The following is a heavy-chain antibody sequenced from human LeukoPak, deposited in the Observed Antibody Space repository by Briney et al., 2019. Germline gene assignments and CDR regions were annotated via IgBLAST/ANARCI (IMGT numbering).Heavy chain of an antibody. J-gene: IGHJ4*02. Sequence: GRSLRLSCAASGFTFGIYDMYWVRQAPGKGLEWVAVVSPDGSNSNYADSLKGRFTISRDNSKNTVYLQMNSLRAEDTAVYYCAKKDRGGVGHGSFDYSGQGTLVTVSS. CDR2: VSPDGSNS. V-gene: IGHV3-30*18. CDR3: AKKDRGGVGHGSFDY. D-gene: IGHD3-10*01. CDR1: GFTFGIYD.